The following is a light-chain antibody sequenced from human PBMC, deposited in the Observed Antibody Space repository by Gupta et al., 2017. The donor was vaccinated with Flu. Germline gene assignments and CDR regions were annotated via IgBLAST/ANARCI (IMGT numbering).Light chain of an antibody. J-gene: IGLJ2*01. CDR2: SNH. Sequence: QSVLTQPPSASGTPGQRVIISCSGSSSNIGRNTVNWYQQLPGTAPKLLIYSNHQRPSGVPDRFSGSKSGTSASLAISGPQSEDEADYYCAAWDDTLNGVIFGGGTKLTVL. CDR1: SSNIGRNT. CDR3: AAWDDTLNGVI. V-gene: IGLV1-44*01.